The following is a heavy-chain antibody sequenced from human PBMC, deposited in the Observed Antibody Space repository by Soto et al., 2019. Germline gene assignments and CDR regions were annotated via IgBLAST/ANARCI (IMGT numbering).Heavy chain of an antibody. Sequence: GGSLRLSCAASGFTFSTYWMSWVRQAPGKGLEWVANIKQDGSEKYHVDSVKGRFTISRDNAKNSLYLQMNSLRAEDTAVYYCARGRGYSGYYFDYWGQGTLVTVSS. V-gene: IGHV3-7*03. J-gene: IGHJ4*02. CDR3: ARGRGYSGYYFDY. CDR1: GFTFSTYW. CDR2: IKQDGSEK. D-gene: IGHD5-12*01.